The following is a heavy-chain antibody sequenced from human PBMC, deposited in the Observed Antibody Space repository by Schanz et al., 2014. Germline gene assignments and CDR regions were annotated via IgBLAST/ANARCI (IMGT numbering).Heavy chain of an antibody. CDR3: AKGTYYYYYMDV. V-gene: IGHV3-21*01. CDR1: GFNFSSYS. Sequence: VQLVESGGGLVKPGGSLRLSCAVSGFNFSSYSLNWVRQAPGKGLEWVSSISYGTSYIYYAESVKGRFTISRDNAKNSLYLQMNGLRADDTAVYYCAKGTYYYYYMDVWGNGTTXTGSS. J-gene: IGHJ6*03. CDR2: ISYGTSYI. D-gene: IGHD3-10*01.